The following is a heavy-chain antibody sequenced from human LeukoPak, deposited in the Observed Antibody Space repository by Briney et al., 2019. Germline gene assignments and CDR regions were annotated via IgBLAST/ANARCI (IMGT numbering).Heavy chain of an antibody. CDR1: GGPISSYY. CDR3: ARVALLYYYYYMDV. J-gene: IGHJ6*03. D-gene: IGHD2/OR15-2a*01. CDR2: IYYSGSI. V-gene: IGHV4-59*07. Sequence: PSDPLSLTCSVSGGPISSYYWLWIRKPPGKGLEGIGYIYYSGSINYNPSLKSRVTISVDTSKNQFSLKLSSVTAADTAVYYCARVALLYYYYYMDVWGKGTTVTVS.